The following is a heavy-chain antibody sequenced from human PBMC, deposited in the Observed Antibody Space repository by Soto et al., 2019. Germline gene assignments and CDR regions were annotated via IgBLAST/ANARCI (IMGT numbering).Heavy chain of an antibody. CDR2: IIPLFGTT. V-gene: IGHV1-69*12. D-gene: IGHD1-26*01. CDR1: GGTFNSYA. J-gene: IGHJ6*02. CDR3: AGGLYSGSYNVSYYYGLDA. Sequence: QVQLVQSGAEVKKPGSSVKVSCKASGGTFNSYAISWVQQAPGQGLEWMGGIIPLFGTTNYAQIFQGRVTITADASTSTAYMELSSLRSEDTAVYYCAGGLYSGSYNVSYYYGLDAWGQGTTVTVSS.